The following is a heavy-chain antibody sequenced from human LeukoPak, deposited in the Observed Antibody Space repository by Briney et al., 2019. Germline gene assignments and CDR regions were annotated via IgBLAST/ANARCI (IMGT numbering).Heavy chain of an antibody. CDR3: ARERADTAIAPDY. CDR2: IYTSGST. CDR1: GGSISSGSYY. V-gene: IGHV4-61*02. J-gene: IGHJ4*02. D-gene: IGHD5-18*01. Sequence: SQTLSLTCTVSGGSISSGSYYWSWIRQPAGKGLEWIGRIYTSGSTNYNPSLKSRVTISVDTSKNQFSLKLSSVTAADTAVYYCARERADTAIAPDYWGQGTLVTVSS.